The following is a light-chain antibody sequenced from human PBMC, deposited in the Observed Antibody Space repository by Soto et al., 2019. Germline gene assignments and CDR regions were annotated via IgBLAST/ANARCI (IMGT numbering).Light chain of an antibody. V-gene: IGKV3-15*01. CDR2: GAS. Sequence: GVSKSLATLSLSTEERATLSCRASQSVNSHLAWYQQKPGQAPRLLIYGASTRATGIPARFSGSGSGTEFTLTITSLQSEDFAVYYCQQYNKWPTFGQGTKVDI. CDR1: QSVNSH. CDR3: QQYNKWPT. J-gene: IGKJ1*01.